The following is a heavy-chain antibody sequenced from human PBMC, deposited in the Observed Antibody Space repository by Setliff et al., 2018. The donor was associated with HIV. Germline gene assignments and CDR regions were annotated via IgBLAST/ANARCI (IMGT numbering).Heavy chain of an antibody. Sequence: EASVKVSCKASGYTFTGYYIHWVRQAPGQGLQWMGRINPNIGSTNYNPSLKSRAAISVDRSKRHFFLKLRSVTAADTAVYYCARQWAERVMDVWGNGTTVTVSS. CDR1: GYTFTGYY. D-gene: IGHD1-26*01. CDR2: INPNIGST. V-gene: IGHV1-2*06. CDR3: ARQWAERVMDV. J-gene: IGHJ6*03.